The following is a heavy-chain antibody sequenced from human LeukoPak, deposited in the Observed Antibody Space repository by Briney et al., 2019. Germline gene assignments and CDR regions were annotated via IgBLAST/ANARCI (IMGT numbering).Heavy chain of an antibody. D-gene: IGHD3-10*01. J-gene: IGHJ4*02. Sequence: GGSLRLSCAASGFTFTTYWMAWVRQAPGKGLEWVANMKQDGSEKYYVDSVKGRFTISRDNAENSLYLQMNSLRAEDTAVYYCARDSDGVLDYWGQGTLVTVSS. V-gene: IGHV3-7*04. CDR3: ARDSDGVLDY. CDR2: MKQDGSEK. CDR1: GFTFTTYW.